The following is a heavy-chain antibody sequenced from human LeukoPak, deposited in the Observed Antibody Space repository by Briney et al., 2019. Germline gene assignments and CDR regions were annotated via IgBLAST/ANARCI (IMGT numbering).Heavy chain of an antibody. D-gene: IGHD1-1*01. V-gene: IGHV4-39*07. CDR3: ARGLQLERRPFDY. CDR2: IYYSGST. CDR1: GGSISSSSYY. J-gene: IGHJ4*02. Sequence: SETLSLTCTVSGGSISSSSYYWGWIRQPPGKGLEWIGSIYYSGSTYYNPSLKSRATISVDTSKNQFSLELSSVTAADTAVYYCARGLQLERRPFDYWGQGTLVTVSS.